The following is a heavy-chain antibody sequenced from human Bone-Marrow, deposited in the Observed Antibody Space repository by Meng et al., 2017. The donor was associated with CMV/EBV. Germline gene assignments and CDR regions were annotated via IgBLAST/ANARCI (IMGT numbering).Heavy chain of an antibody. Sequence: QQESGPGLVTPSAPPPLTCTFSGGPISSSSYYWGWIRQPPGRGLEWIGNIYYSGSPYYNPSLKSRVTISVDTSKNQFSLKLNSVTAADKAMYYCARAQSGYDPFDYWGQGTLVTVSS. CDR3: ARAQSGYDPFDY. V-gene: IGHV4-39*07. J-gene: IGHJ4*02. CDR1: GGPISSSSYY. CDR2: IYYSGSP. D-gene: IGHD5-12*01.